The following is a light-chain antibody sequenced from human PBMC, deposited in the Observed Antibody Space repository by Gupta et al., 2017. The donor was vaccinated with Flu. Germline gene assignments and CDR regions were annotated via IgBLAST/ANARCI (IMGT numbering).Light chain of an antibody. Sequence: ISSKSSKGLQHSDGKTYLYWYLPKPGQPPQPLIYDVSTRFSGVADRFSGSGSGTDFTLKISRVEDVDVGVYYCMKSIDPRTFGGGTKVEIK. CDR2: DVS. CDR1: KGLQHSDGKTY. J-gene: IGKJ4*01. V-gene: IGKV2D-29*01. CDR3: MKSIDPRT.